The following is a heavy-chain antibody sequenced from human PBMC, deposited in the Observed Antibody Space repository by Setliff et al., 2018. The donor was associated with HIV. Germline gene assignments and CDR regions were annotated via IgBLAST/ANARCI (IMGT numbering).Heavy chain of an antibody. CDR1: GFLFHTYW. CDR3: AKDPPSYGIEY. Sequence: GGSLRLSCAASGFLFHTYWMSWVRQAPGKGLEWVANIKEDGSEKYYVDSVKGRFTISRDNAENSLYLQMNSLTAEDTAVYYCAKDPPSYGIEYWGQGTLVTVSS. CDR2: IKEDGSEK. D-gene: IGHD1-26*01. V-gene: IGHV3-7*05. J-gene: IGHJ4*02.